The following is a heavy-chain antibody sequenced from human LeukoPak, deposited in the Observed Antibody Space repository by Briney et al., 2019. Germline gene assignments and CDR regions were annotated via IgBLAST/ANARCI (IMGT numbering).Heavy chain of an antibody. CDR3: AREGVAVAATDY. Sequence: GGSLRLSCAASGFTFSSYSMNWVRQAPGKGLEWVSSISSSSSYIYYAGSVKGRFTISRDNAKNSLYLQMNSLRAEDTAVYYCAREGVAVAATDYWGQGTLVTVSS. J-gene: IGHJ4*02. D-gene: IGHD6-19*01. CDR2: ISSSSSYI. CDR1: GFTFSSYS. V-gene: IGHV3-21*01.